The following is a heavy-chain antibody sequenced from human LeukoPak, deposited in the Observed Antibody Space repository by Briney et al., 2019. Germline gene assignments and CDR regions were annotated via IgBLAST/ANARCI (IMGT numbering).Heavy chain of an antibody. J-gene: IGHJ1*01. CDR1: GGSFSGYY. CDR3: ARGDIAARLQT. D-gene: IGHD6-6*01. CDR2: INHSGST. V-gene: IGHV4-34*01. Sequence: SETLSLTCAVYGGSFSGYYLSWIRQPPGKGLESIGEINHSGSTYHNPSLKSRVTISVDTSKSQFSLKMTSVTAADTAVYYCARGDIAARLQTWGQGTLVTVSS.